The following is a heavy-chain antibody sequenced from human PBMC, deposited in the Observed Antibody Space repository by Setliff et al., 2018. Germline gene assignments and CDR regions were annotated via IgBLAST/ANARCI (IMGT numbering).Heavy chain of an antibody. CDR3: ARDLSTTVMTRSWYYFDY. Sequence: ASVKVSCKASGYTFTGYYMHWVRQAPGQGLEWMGWINPNSGGTNYAQKFQGWVTMTTDTSTSTAYMELRSLRSDDTAMYYCARDLSTTVMTRSWYYFDYWGQGTLVTVSS. D-gene: IGHD4-17*01. CDR1: GYTFTGYY. J-gene: IGHJ4*02. V-gene: IGHV1-2*04. CDR2: INPNSGGT.